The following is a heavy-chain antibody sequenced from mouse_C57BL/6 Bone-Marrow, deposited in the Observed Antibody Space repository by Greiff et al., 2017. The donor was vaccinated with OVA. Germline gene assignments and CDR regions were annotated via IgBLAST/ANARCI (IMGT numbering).Heavy chain of an antibody. CDR3: TGGAYYSNYWYFDV. CDR2: IRLKSDNYAT. D-gene: IGHD2-5*01. Sequence: EVQLVESGGGLVQPGGSMKLSCVASGFTFSNYWMNWVRQSPEKGLEWVAQIRLKSDNYATHYAESVKGRFTISRDDSKSSVYLQMNNLRAEDTGIYYCTGGAYYSNYWYFDVWGTGTTVTVSS. V-gene: IGHV6-3*01. CDR1: GFTFSNYW. J-gene: IGHJ1*03.